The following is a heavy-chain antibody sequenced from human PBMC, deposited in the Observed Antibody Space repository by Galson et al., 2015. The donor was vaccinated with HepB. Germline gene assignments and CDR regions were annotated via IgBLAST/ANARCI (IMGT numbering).Heavy chain of an antibody. J-gene: IGHJ6*03. CDR3: AKAYSSSSYYYMDV. Sequence: SLRLSCAASGFTFSSYGMHWVRQAPGKGLEWVAVISYDGSNKYYADSVKGRFTISRDNSKNTLYLQMNSLRAEDTAVYYCAKAYSSSSYYYMDVWGKGATVTASS. V-gene: IGHV3-30*18. CDR1: GFTFSSYG. CDR2: ISYDGSNK. D-gene: IGHD6-6*01.